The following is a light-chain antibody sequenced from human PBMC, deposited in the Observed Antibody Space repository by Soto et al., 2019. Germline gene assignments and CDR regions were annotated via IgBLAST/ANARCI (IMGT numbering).Light chain of an antibody. Sequence: IPMTQSPSSLSASVGDSVTVTCRASQSINIYLNWYQQKPGKAPTLLIYGASSLQSGVTSRFTGGGSRTDFTLTISSLQPEDCATYYCQQSYRSPYTVGQGTKLEIK. V-gene: IGKV1-39*01. CDR1: QSINIY. CDR3: QQSYRSPYT. CDR2: GAS. J-gene: IGKJ2*01.